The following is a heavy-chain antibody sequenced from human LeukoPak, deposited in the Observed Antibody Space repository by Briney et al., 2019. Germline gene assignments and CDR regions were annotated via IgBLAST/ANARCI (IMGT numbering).Heavy chain of an antibody. CDR1: GFSFSSYS. CDR3: AGLIFEVVA. CDR2: ISSSSSTI. Sequence: GGSLRLFCAASGFSFSSYSMNWVRQALGKGLEWVSYISSSSSTIYYADSVKGRFTISRDNAKNSLYILVNSLRTEDTAVYYCAGLIFEVVAWGQGTPVTVSS. V-gene: IGHV3-48*01. J-gene: IGHJ5*02. D-gene: IGHD3-3*01.